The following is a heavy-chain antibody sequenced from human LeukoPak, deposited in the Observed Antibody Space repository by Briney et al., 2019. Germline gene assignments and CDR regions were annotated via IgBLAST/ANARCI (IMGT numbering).Heavy chain of an antibody. Sequence: GGSLRLSRAATGFTFSNYAIHWGRQAPGKGLEWVAFISDDGSRQHYADSVKGRFTISRDNSKNTLNLQMNSLRAEDTAVYYCVKDRTGTYTLDYWGQGTLVTVSS. CDR1: GFTFSNYA. CDR3: VKDRTGTYTLDY. CDR2: ISDDGSRQ. V-gene: IGHV3-30-3*01. J-gene: IGHJ4*02. D-gene: IGHD3-10*01.